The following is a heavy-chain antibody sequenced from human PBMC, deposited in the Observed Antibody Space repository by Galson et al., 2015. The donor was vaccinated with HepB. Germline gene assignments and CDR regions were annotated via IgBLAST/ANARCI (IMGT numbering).Heavy chain of an antibody. Sequence: SLRLSCAASGFTIDTYWMHWVRQVPGKGLGWVSRINTAGSDTTYAESVKGRFTISRDNAKNSLYLQMTSLRAEDTAVYYYAREVYDSSGYYFYYYGMDVWGPGTTVTVAS. CDR2: INTAGSDT. D-gene: IGHD3-22*01. CDR3: AREVYDSSGYYFYYYGMDV. CDR1: GFTIDTYW. J-gene: IGHJ6*02. V-gene: IGHV3-74*01.